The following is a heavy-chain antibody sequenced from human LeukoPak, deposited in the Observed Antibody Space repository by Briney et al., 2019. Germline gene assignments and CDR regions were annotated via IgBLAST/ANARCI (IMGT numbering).Heavy chain of an antibody. CDR3: MRDTA. V-gene: IGHV3-33*05. J-gene: IGHJ5*02. Sequence: QPGGSLRLSCAASAFTFRNYAMHWVRQAPGKGLEWVAVISHDERNIYYADSVKGRFTISRDNAKNSLYLQMNSLRAEDTAVYYCMRDTAWGQGTLVTVSS. D-gene: IGHD4-11*01. CDR1: AFTFRNYA. CDR2: ISHDERNI.